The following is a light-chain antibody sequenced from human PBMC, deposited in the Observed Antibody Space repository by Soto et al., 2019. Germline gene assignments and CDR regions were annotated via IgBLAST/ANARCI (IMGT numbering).Light chain of an antibody. CDR1: QGISSY. CDR3: QQLNSYLIT. CDR2: AAS. V-gene: IGKV1-9*01. J-gene: IGKJ5*01. Sequence: IPFTQSPSSLSASVGDRVTIPCPASQGISSYLAWYQQKPGKAPKLLIYAASTLQSGVPSRFSGSGSGTDFTLTISSLQPEDFATYYCQQLNSYLITFGQGTRLEIK.